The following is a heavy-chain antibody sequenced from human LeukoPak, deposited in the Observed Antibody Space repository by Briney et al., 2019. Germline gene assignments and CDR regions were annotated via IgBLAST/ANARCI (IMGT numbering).Heavy chain of an antibody. J-gene: IGHJ4*02. CDR2: ISYDGSNK. D-gene: IGHD6-19*01. CDR3: AKARGGYSSGWGYFDY. Sequence: GGSLRLSCAASGFTFSSYGMHWVRQAPGKGLEWVAVISYDGSNKYYADSVKGRFTISRDNSKNTLYLQMNSLRAEDTAVYYCAKARGGYSSGWGYFDYWGQGTLVTVSS. CDR1: GFTFSSYG. V-gene: IGHV3-30*18.